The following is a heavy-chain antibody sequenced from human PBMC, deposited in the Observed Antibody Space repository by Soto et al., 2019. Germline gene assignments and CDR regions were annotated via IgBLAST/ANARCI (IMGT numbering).Heavy chain of an antibody. CDR1: GFTFSTYV. CDR3: AKDFRYCSATTCPRPDYFDY. CDR2: ISGSAGST. V-gene: IGHV3-23*01. D-gene: IGHD2-2*01. J-gene: IGHJ4*02. Sequence: PGGSLRLSCAASGFTFSTYVMSWVRQAPGKGLEWVSAISGSAGSTYYADSVKGRFTISRDNSKNTLYLQMNSLRAEDTAVYYCAKDFRYCSATTCPRPDYFDYWGQGTLVTVSS.